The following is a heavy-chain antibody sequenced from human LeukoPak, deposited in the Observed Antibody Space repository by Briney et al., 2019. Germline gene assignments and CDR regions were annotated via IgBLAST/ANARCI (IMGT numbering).Heavy chain of an antibody. CDR1: GFTLSSYW. J-gene: IGHJ6*02. CDR3: ARDRNYGDYHLYYYYGMDV. V-gene: IGHV3-7*01. Sequence: GGSLRLSCAASGFTLSSYWMGWVRQAPGKGLEWVAKIKQDGSEKYYVDSVKGRFIISRDNAKNSRYLQMNRLRAEDTAVYYCARDRNYGDYHLYYYYGMDVWGQGTTVTVSS. D-gene: IGHD4-17*01. CDR2: IKQDGSEK.